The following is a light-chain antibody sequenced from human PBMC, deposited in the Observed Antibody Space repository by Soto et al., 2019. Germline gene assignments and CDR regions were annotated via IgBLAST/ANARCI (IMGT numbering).Light chain of an antibody. CDR3: QQYHSHPLT. Sequence: DIQMTQSPSTLSASVGDRVTITCRASESISTWLAWYQQKPGKAPSLLIYKASTFEVEVPARFSGSGSGAESTLAISSLHPEDIATYYCQQYHSHPLTFGGGTKIEIK. CDR2: KAS. V-gene: IGKV1-5*03. CDR1: ESISTW. J-gene: IGKJ4*01.